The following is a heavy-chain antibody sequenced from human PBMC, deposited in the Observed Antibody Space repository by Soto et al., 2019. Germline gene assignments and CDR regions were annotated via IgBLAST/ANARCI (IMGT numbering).Heavy chain of an antibody. CDR1: GYTFTSYD. CDR2: MNPNSGNT. D-gene: IGHD1-1*01. CDR3: AREAPGTTAHFDP. V-gene: IGHV1-8*01. J-gene: IGHJ5*02. Sequence: GASVKVSCKASGYTFTSYDINWVRQATGQGLEWMGWMNPNSGNTGYAQKFQCRVTMTRNTSISTAYMELSSLRSEDTAVYYCAREAPGTTAHFDPWGQGTLVTVSS.